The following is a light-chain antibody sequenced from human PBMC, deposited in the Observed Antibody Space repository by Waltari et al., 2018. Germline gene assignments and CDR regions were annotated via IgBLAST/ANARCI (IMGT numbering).Light chain of an antibody. CDR2: AAT. CDR1: QGISSY. J-gene: IGKJ4*01. CDR3: LQHNSYP. Sequence: DIQMTQSPSSLSASVGDTVTITCRASQGISSYLNWFQQKPGKGPKLLIYAATTLQSGVPSRFSGSGSGTEFTLTISSLQPEDFAAYYCLQHNSYPFGGGTKVEIK. V-gene: IGKV1-17*01.